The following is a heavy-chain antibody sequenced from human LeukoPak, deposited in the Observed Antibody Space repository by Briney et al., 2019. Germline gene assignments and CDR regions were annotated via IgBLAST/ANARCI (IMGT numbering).Heavy chain of an antibody. J-gene: IGHJ4*02. CDR2: SSSIGGRT. Sequence: GGSLRLSCAASGFTFSSHGMNWVRQAPGKGLEWVSGSSSIGGRTYYADSVKGRFTVTRDNSRNTLFLQMDRLTVEDTALYYCAKGPRALDHSTHRFDYWGKGTLVTVSS. CDR3: AKGPRALDHSTHRFDY. D-gene: IGHD1-1*01. V-gene: IGHV3-23*01. CDR1: GFTFSSHG.